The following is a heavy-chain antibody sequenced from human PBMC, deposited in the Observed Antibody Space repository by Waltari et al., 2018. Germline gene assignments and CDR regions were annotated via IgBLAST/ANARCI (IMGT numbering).Heavy chain of an antibody. V-gene: IGHV4-39*07. CDR1: GGSISSSSYY. CDR2: IYYSGST. Sequence: QLQLQESGPGLVKPSETLSLTCTVSGGSISSSSYYWGWIRQPPGKGLEWIGSIYYSGSTYYNPSLKSRVTISVDTSKNQFSLKLSSVTAADTAVYYCARVTSIAAAPRFDYWGQGTLVTVSS. J-gene: IGHJ4*02. CDR3: ARVTSIAAAPRFDY. D-gene: IGHD6-13*01.